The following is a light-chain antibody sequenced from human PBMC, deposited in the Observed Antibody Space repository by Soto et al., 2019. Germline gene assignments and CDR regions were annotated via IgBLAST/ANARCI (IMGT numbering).Light chain of an antibody. J-gene: IGKJ3*01. CDR3: QQLFMYQLT. CDR2: GAS. Sequence: IQLTQSPSSLSASVGDRVTITCRASQGIINYLAWYQQKPGKAPKLLIYGASTLQSGVPSRFGGSGSGTEWSLTASSLQPEDFAAYYCQQLFMYQLTLGPGTKVDI. CDR1: QGIINY. V-gene: IGKV1-9*01.